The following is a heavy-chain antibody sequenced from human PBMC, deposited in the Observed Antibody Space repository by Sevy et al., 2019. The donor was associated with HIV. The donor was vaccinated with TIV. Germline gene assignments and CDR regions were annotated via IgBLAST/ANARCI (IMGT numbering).Heavy chain of an antibody. J-gene: IGHJ3*02. CDR1: GGSISNYY. Sequence: SETLSLTCTVSGGSISNYYWNWIRQPAGKGLEWIGRIYTSGSTNYNPSLKSRITMSVDTSKNQFSLRLSSLTAADTAVYYCAREGAYAFWSGIAAFDIWGQGTTVTVSS. CDR3: AREGAYAFWSGIAAFDI. V-gene: IGHV4-4*07. D-gene: IGHD3-3*01. CDR2: IYTSGST.